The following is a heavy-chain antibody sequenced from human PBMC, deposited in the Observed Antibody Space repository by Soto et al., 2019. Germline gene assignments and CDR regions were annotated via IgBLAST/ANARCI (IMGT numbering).Heavy chain of an antibody. J-gene: IGHJ6*03. D-gene: IGHD3-3*01. CDR2: ISAYNGNT. Sequence: GASVKVSCKASGYTFTSYGISWVRQAPGQGLEWLGWISAYNGNTNYAQKLQGRVTMTTDTSTSTAYMELRSLRSDDTAAYYCARQYDFWSGYYSYYYYYMDVWGKGTTVTVSS. CDR3: ARQYDFWSGYYSYYYYYMDV. CDR1: GYTFTSYG. V-gene: IGHV1-18*01.